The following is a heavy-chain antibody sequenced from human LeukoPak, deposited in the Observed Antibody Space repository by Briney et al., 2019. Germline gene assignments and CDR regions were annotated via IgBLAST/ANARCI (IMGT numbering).Heavy chain of an antibody. Sequence: PGGSLRLSCAASGFTFSSYAMSWVRQAPGQGLEWVSAISGSGGSTYYADSVKGRFTISRDNSKNTLYLQMNSLRAEDTAVYYCCYSNYYYYYGMDVWGQGTTVTVSS. CDR3: CYSNYYYYYGMDV. V-gene: IGHV3-23*01. CDR2: ISGSGGST. J-gene: IGHJ6*02. CDR1: GFTFSSYA. D-gene: IGHD4-11*01.